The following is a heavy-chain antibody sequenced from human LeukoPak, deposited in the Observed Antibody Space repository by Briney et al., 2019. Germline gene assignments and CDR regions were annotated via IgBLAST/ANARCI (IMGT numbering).Heavy chain of an antibody. D-gene: IGHD1-14*01. Sequence: PSETLSLTCTVSGGSLTSYYWSWVRQSPGKGLEWIGSIFSSGESSYNPSLKSRVTISVDKSKNQFSLKLSSVTAADTAVYYCARDLVPTDYWFDPWGQGTLVTVSS. J-gene: IGHJ5*02. CDR1: GGSLTSYY. V-gene: IGHV4-59*12. CDR2: IFSSGES. CDR3: ARDLVPTDYWFDP.